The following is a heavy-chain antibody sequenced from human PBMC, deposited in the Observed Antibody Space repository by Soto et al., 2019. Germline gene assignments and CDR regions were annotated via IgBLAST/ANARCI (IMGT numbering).Heavy chain of an antibody. D-gene: IGHD2-15*01. J-gene: IGHJ6*02. CDR3: APLSVSLSGPYGIHV. V-gene: IGHV4-39*01. Sequence: SETLSLTCSVSGYSVTSSAYYWAWIRQPPGKGLEWIGSMFYSGLTYYNPSLKSRVTLSVDTSKNQFSVRLNSVTAADTAVYYCAPLSVSLSGPYGIHVWGQGTTVTVSS. CDR1: GYSVTSSAYY. CDR2: MFYSGLT.